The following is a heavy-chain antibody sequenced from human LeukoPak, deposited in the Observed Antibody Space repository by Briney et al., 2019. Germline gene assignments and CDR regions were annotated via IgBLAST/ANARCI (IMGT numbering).Heavy chain of an antibody. CDR1: GFTFDDYA. V-gene: IGHV3-9*01. J-gene: IGHJ6*02. D-gene: IGHD1-20*01. Sequence: GGSLRLSCAASGFTFDDYAMHWVRQAPGKGLEWVSGISWNSGSIGYADSVKGRFTISRDNAKNSLFLQMNSLGAEDTAVYYCARAGITGTKKDGMDVWGQGTTVTVSS. CDR2: ISWNSGSI. CDR3: ARAGITGTKKDGMDV.